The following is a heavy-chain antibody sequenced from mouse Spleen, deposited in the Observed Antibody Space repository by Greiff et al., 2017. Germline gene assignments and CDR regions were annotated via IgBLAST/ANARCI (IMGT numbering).Heavy chain of an antibody. V-gene: IGHV1-26*01. J-gene: IGHJ2*01. CDR3: ARGAYYSYYSYDVYFDY. Sequence: VQLQQSGPELVKPGASVKISCKASGYTFTDYYMNWVKQSHGKSLEWIGDINPNNGGTSYNQKFKGKATLTVDKSSSTAYMELRSLTSEDSAVYYCARGAYYSYYSYDVYFDYWGQGTTLTVSS. CDR1: GYTFTDYY. CDR2: INPNNGGT. D-gene: IGHD2-12*01.